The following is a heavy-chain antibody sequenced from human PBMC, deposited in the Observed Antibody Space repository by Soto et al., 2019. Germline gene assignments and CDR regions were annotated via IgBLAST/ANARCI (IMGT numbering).Heavy chain of an antibody. CDR2: VSSTGST. D-gene: IGHD2-2*01. CDR1: GASITQYY. CDR3: ARVPDY. Sequence: RASETLSLTCTVSGASITQYYWNWIRQSPGKGLEWIVSVSSTGSTVFNPSLTSRVTVSLDTSKNQFSLTLSSVTAADTAVYYCARVPDYWGQGILVTVSS. J-gene: IGHJ4*02. V-gene: IGHV4-4*08.